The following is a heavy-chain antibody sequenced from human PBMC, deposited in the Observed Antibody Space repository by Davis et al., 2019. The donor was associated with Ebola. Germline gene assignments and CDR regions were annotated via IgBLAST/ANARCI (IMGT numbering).Heavy chain of an antibody. CDR1: GGSISGYY. Sequence: PSETLSLTCIVSGGSISGYYWSWIRQAAGKGLEWIGRIYTSGNTNYNPSLKSRVTMSVDTSKNQFSLKMTSVTAADTAVYYCARGGEVVAATFDYWGQGILVTVSS. J-gene: IGHJ4*02. D-gene: IGHD2-15*01. CDR3: ARGGEVVAATFDY. CDR2: IYTSGNT. V-gene: IGHV4-4*07.